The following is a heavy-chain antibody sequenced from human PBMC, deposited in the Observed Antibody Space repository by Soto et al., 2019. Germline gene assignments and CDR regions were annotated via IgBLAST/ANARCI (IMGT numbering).Heavy chain of an antibody. J-gene: IGHJ4*02. D-gene: IGHD1-26*01. CDR2: IKSKSAGETT. Sequence: EVQLVESGGGLVKPGGSLRLSCAASGFSFRTTWMAWVRQAPGKGLEWVGRIKSKSAGETTDYADPVKGQFTLSIDDSKDTLYRPMESLETGDTAMYYCTAGSACSGSVFDSWGQGTLVTVSS. CDR3: TAGSACSGSVFDS. CDR1: GFSFRTTW. V-gene: IGHV3-15*05.